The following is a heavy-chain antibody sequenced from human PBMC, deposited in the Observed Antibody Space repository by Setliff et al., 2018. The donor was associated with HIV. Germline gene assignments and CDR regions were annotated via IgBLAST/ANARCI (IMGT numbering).Heavy chain of an antibody. Sequence: SETLSLTCSVSGYSISNGYYWGWIRQPPGKGLEWVGTIYQTGKTYYSPSLKSRVTVSVDMSRNQFSVKLNSATAADTAVYYCARQAWHYDRDGYFIDYWGQGVLVTVSS. V-gene: IGHV4-38-2*02. J-gene: IGHJ4*02. CDR1: GYSISNGYY. CDR2: IYQTGKT. CDR3: ARQAWHYDRDGYFIDY. D-gene: IGHD3-22*01.